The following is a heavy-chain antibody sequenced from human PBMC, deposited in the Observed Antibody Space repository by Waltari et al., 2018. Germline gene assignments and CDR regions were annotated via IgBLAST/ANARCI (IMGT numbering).Heavy chain of an antibody. CDR3: AVLLPAAGRFYYSNMDV. Sequence: DVQVVESGGGLVQSGGSLRLSCAASGFTFPSYSMNWVRQAPGKGLEWVSYICSSGDIIYYADSLKGRFTISRDDAKYSLYLQMNSLRAEDTAVYYCAVLLPAAGRFYYSNMDVWGKGTTVTISS. D-gene: IGHD6-13*01. V-gene: IGHV3-48*04. CDR2: ICSSGDII. J-gene: IGHJ6*04. CDR1: GFTFPSYS.